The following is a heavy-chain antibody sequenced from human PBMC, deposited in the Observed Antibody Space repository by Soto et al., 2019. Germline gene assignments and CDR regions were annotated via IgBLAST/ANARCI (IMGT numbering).Heavy chain of an antibody. D-gene: IGHD2-15*01. CDR3: ARGGYCSDGSCLGDPVDY. CDR2: IIPIFGTA. J-gene: IGHJ4*01. V-gene: IGHV1-69*01. CDR1: GGTFSSYA. Sequence: QVQLVQSGAEVKKPGSSVKVSCKASGGTFSSYAISWVRQAPGQGLEWMGGIIPIFGTANYAQKFQGRVTITADEATSTAYMELSSLRSEDTAVYYCARGGYCSDGSCLGDPVDYWGHGTLVTVTS.